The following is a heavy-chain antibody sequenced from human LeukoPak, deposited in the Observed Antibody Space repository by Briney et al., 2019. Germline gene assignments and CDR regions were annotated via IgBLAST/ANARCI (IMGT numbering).Heavy chain of an antibody. J-gene: IGHJ4*02. CDR3: AKRGCDTNGCPYYFDY. V-gene: IGHV3-33*06. Sequence: PGGSLRLSCEASGFNFSTNGMHWVRQAPGKGLEWVALIWFDGSNKHYADSVKGRFTVSRDNSKNTLYLQMNSLRAEDTAVYYCAKRGCDTNGCPYYFDYWGQGTLVTVSS. D-gene: IGHD2-8*01. CDR1: GFNFSTNG. CDR2: IWFDGSNK.